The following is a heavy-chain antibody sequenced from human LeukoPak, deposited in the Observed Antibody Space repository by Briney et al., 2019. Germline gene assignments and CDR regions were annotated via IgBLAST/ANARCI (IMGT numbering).Heavy chain of an antibody. Sequence: GRSLRLSCAASGFTFDDYPMHWARQPPGRGRGGSSGIIGNSGSIGYADSVKGRFTISRDNAKNSLYLQMNSLRAEDMAFYYCAKASGSSGYYYWYFDLWGRGTLVTVSS. CDR1: GFTFDDYP. CDR2: IIGNSGSI. CDR3: AKASGSSGYYYWYFDL. V-gene: IGHV3-9*03. D-gene: IGHD3-22*01. J-gene: IGHJ2*01.